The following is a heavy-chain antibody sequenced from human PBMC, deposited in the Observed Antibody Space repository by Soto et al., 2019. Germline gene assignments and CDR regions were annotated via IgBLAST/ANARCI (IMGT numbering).Heavy chain of an antibody. CDR3: ARGGNTGYYGMDV. CDR1: GYTFSSFV. J-gene: IGHJ6*02. D-gene: IGHD1-26*01. CDR2: INVGNGNT. Sequence: QVQLVQSGAEEKKPGASVKVSCKASGYTFSSFVMHWVRQAPGQSLEWMGWINVGNGNTKYSQKFQGRVTVSRDTSASTDYMELSSLRSEDTAVYHCARGGNTGYYGMDVWGQGTTVTVSS. V-gene: IGHV1-3*05.